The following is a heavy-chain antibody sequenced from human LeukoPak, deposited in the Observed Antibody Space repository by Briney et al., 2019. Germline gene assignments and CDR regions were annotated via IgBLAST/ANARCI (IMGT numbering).Heavy chain of an antibody. D-gene: IGHD3-22*01. CDR3: ASTYYYDSSGYYPSPYFDY. CDR2: IYRSGST. V-gene: IGHV4-30-2*01. Sequence: PSETLSLTCAVSGGSISSGGYSWSWIRQPPGKGLEWIGYIYRSGSTYYIPSLKSRVTISVDRSKNQFSLKLSSVTAADTAVYYCASTYYYDSSGYYPSPYFDYWGQGTLVTVSS. CDR1: GGSISSGGYS. J-gene: IGHJ4*02.